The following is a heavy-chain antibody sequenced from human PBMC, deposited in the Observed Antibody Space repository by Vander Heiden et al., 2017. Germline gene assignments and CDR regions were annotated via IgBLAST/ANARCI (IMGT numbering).Heavy chain of an antibody. D-gene: IGHD3-16*02. Sequence: EVQLVESGGGLVQPGRSLRLSCAASGFIFDDYAMHWVRQAPGEGLEWVSGISWNSDSTGYADSVRGRFTISRDNAKKSVYLQLSSLRTDDTAFYYCVKDTRLRESSLYSWYFDSWCQGTLVTVSS. CDR3: VKDTRLRESSLYSWYFDS. CDR2: ISWNSDST. J-gene: IGHJ4*02. CDR1: GFIFDDYA. V-gene: IGHV3-9*01.